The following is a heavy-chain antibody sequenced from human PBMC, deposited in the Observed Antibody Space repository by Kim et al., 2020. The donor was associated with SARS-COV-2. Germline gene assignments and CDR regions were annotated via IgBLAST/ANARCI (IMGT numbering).Heavy chain of an antibody. V-gene: IGHV3-30*04. D-gene: IGHD3-10*01. CDR3: ARHYYYGSGSPPHPYGMDV. J-gene: IGHJ6*02. Sequence: GGSLRLSCAASGFTFSSYAMHWVRQAPGKGLEWVAVISYDGSNKYYADSVKGRFTISRDNSKNTLYLQMNSLRAEDTAVYYCARHYYYGSGSPPHPYGMDVWGQGTTVTVSS. CDR2: ISYDGSNK. CDR1: GFTFSSYA.